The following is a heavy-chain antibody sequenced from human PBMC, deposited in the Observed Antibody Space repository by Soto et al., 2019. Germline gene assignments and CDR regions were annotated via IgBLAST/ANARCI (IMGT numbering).Heavy chain of an antibody. Sequence: QVQLVQSGAEVKKPGASVKVSCKASGYTFTSYGISWVRQAPGQGLEWMGWISAYNGNTNYAQKLQGRVTMTTDTSXXTAYMERRSLRSDDTAVYYCARGVLYYDSSGYYSAWGQGTLVTVSS. CDR3: ARGVLYYDSSGYYSA. J-gene: IGHJ5*02. V-gene: IGHV1-18*01. D-gene: IGHD3-22*01. CDR1: GYTFTSYG. CDR2: ISAYNGNT.